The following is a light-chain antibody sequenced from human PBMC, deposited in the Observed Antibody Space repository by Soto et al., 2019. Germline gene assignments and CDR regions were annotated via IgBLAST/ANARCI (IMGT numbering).Light chain of an antibody. CDR1: QSVSSSY. CDR3: QHYGSSFT. CDR2: GAS. J-gene: IGKJ3*01. V-gene: IGKV3-20*01. Sequence: EIVLTQSPGTLSLSPGERATLSCRASQSVSSSYLAWYQQKPGQAPRLLIYGASSRATGIPDRFSGSGSGTDFTLTISRLEPEDFAVYHCQHYGSSFTFGPGTKVDIK.